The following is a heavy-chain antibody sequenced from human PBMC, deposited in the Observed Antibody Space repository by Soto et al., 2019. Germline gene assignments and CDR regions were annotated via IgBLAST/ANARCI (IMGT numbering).Heavy chain of an antibody. Sequence: EVQLVESGGGLVKPGGSLRLSCAASGFTFSSYSMNWVRQAPGNGLEWVSSISSSGGYIYYADSVKARFTISRDNAKNSLSLQMNSLRAEDTAVYYGERKDNGASYNLDAAFDIWGQGTMVTVSS. CDR3: ERKDNGASYNLDAAFDI. CDR2: ISSSGGYI. D-gene: IGHD1-26*01. J-gene: IGHJ3*02. V-gene: IGHV3-21*01. CDR1: GFTFSSYS.